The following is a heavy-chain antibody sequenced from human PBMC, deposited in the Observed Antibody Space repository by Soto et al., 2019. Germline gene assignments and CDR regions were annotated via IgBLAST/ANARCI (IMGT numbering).Heavy chain of an antibody. D-gene: IGHD5-18*01. CDR3: AHRPRGYSYHFDY. V-gene: IGHV2-5*02. J-gene: IGHJ4*02. CDR1: GFSLTTRGVG. Sequence: QITLKESGPTLVKPTQTLTLTCTFSGFSLTTRGVGVGWIRQPPGKALEWLALIYWDDDEGYSPSLKSRLTIAKDTAKSQVLLTMPNMDPVDTATYYCAHRPRGYSYHFDYWGQGTLVTVSS. CDR2: IYWDDDE.